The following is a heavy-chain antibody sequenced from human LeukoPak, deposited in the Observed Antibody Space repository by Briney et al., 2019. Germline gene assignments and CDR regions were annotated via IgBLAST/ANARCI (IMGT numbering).Heavy chain of an antibody. D-gene: IGHD5-24*01. CDR1: GGTFSSYA. J-gene: IGHJ4*02. V-gene: IGHV1-69*13. Sequence: GASVKVSCKASGGTFSSYAISWVRQAPGQGLEWMGGIIPIFGTVNYAQKFQGRVTITADESTSTAYMELSSLRSEDTAVYYCAREGSMAMSHWGQGTLVTVSS. CDR2: IIPIFGTV. CDR3: AREGSMAMSH.